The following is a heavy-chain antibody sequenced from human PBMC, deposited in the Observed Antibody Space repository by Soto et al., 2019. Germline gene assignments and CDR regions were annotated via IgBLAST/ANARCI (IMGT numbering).Heavy chain of an antibody. CDR1: GDSVSSNIHY. CDR3: AIAHMTDYINGVVFSNWFDP. Sequence: QVQLQESGPGLVKPSETLSLTCTVSGDSVSSNIHYCRWIRQPPGKGLEWIGYIYYAGTTNYHVSLKSRVTFSVDTYKNQFSLKLTSITAADTAVYYCAIAHMTDYINGVVFSNWFDPWGRGTLVTVSP. V-gene: IGHV4-61*01. CDR2: IYYAGTT. J-gene: IGHJ5*02. D-gene: IGHD3-9*01.